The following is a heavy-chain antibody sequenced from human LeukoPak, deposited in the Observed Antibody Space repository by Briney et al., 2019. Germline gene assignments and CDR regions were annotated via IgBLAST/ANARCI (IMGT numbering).Heavy chain of an antibody. CDR1: GGSISSSNW. CDR3: ATRGYSGLYYYMDV. D-gene: IGHD5-12*01. J-gene: IGHJ6*03. Sequence: SGTLSLTCAVSGGSISSSNWWSWVRQPPGKGLEWIGEIYHSGSTNYNPSLKSRVTISVEKSKNQFSLKLSSVTAADTAVYYCATRGYSGLYYYMDVWGKGTTVTISS. CDR2: IYHSGST. V-gene: IGHV4-4*02.